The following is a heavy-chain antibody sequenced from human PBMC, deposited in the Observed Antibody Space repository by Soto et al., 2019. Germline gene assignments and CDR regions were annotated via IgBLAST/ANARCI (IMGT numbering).Heavy chain of an antibody. CDR3: ARGRRGPCSSTSCRQTFRIRKRGDDFDY. Sequence: ASVKVSCKASGYTFTSYDINWVRQATGQGLEWMGWMNPNSGNTGYAQKFQGRVTMTRNTSISTAYMELGSLRSEDTAVYYCARGRRGPCSSTSCRQTFRIRKRGDDFDYWGQGTLVTVSS. V-gene: IGHV1-8*01. CDR1: GYTFTSYD. CDR2: MNPNSGNT. J-gene: IGHJ4*02. D-gene: IGHD2-2*01.